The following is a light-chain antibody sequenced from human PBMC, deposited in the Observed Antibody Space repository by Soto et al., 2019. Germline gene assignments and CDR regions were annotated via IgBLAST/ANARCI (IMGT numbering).Light chain of an antibody. CDR1: QTIANN. Sequence: ETVMTQSPATLSVSPGERATLSCRASQTIANNLAWYQQRPGQAPRLLIYGASTRATGIPASFSGSGSGTEFTLTISSLQSEDFAIYYCQQYNNWPPYTFGKGAKLEIK. V-gene: IGKV3-15*01. CDR2: GAS. J-gene: IGKJ2*01. CDR3: QQYNNWPPYT.